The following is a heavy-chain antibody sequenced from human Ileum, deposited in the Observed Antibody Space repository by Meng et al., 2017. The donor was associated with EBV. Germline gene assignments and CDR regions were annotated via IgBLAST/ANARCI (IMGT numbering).Heavy chain of an antibody. D-gene: IGHD4/OR15-4a*01. CDR3: ARRFAALGADFDY. V-gene: IGHV4-39*02. CDR1: GGSISSSYF. Sequence: QVQLQESGPGLVKPSXXXXLXXTVSGGSISSSYFWGWIRQPPGKGLEWIGSVYYSGDTYYNPSLKSRVTISIDPSKNHITLNLNSVTDADTAVYYCARRFAALGADFDYWGQGALVTVSS. J-gene: IGHJ4*02. CDR2: VYYSGDT.